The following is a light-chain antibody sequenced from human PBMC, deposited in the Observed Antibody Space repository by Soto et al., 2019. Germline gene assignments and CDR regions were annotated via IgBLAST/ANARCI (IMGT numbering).Light chain of an antibody. CDR1: QGIRND. CDR3: QQSYSTPLT. Sequence: DIQRTQSPSSLSASVGDRVTITCRASQGIRNDLAWSQQKPGKAPKRLIYAASSLQSGVPSRFSGSGFGTEFTLTISSLQPEDFATYYCQQSYSTPLTFGGGTKVDIK. V-gene: IGKV1-17*01. J-gene: IGKJ4*01. CDR2: AAS.